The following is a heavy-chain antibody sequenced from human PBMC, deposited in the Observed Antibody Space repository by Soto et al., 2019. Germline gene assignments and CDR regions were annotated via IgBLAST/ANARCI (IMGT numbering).Heavy chain of an antibody. D-gene: IGHD5-12*01. CDR1: GGTFSSYA. J-gene: IGHJ4*02. V-gene: IGHV1-69*01. CDR2: IIPSFGTG. CDR3: ARERGGYNRGDFEF. Sequence: QVQLVQSGAEAKRPGSSVKVSCKASGGTFSSYAISWVRQAPGQGLEWLGGIIPSFGTGNYQQNFQGRLTITADESTSTVYMELSGLTSGDTAVYYCARERGGYNRGDFEFWGQGTLVTVS.